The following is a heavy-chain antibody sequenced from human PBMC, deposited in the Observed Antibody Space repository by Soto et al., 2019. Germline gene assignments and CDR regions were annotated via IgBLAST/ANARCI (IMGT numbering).Heavy chain of an antibody. Sequence: SETLSLTCTGSGGSIPGYYWDWIRQPPGKGLEWIGYIFYSGSTSYNPSLKSRVTISLDTSKNQVALRLSSVTAADTAVYYCARHTYSGYDPLGWGQGTLVTVS. J-gene: IGHJ4*02. V-gene: IGHV4-59*08. D-gene: IGHD5-12*01. CDR1: GGSIPGYY. CDR3: ARHTYSGYDPLG. CDR2: IFYSGST.